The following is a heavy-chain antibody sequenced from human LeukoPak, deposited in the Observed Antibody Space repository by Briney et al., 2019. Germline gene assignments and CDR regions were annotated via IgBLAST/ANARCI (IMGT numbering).Heavy chain of an antibody. Sequence: GGSLRLSCAASGFTFSSYTMSWVRQAPGKGLEWVSTITTSDGNTYYADSVKGRFTISRDNSKNTLYLQMNSLRAEDTAVYYCARGAGYNYPYYFDYWGQGTLVTVSS. CDR2: ITTSDGNT. D-gene: IGHD5-24*01. CDR1: GFTFSSYT. J-gene: IGHJ4*02. CDR3: ARGAGYNYPYYFDY. V-gene: IGHV3-23*01.